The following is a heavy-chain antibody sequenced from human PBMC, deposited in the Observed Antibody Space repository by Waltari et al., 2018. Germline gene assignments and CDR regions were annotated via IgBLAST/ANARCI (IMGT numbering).Heavy chain of an antibody. D-gene: IGHD2-2*02. J-gene: IGHJ4*02. V-gene: IGHV1-69*01. CDR3: ARDRGYCSSTSCYKLDY. CDR2: IIPIFGTA. CDR1: GGTFSSYA. Sequence: QVQLVQSGAEVKKPGSSVKVSCKASGGTFSSYAISWVRQAPGQGLEWMGGIIPIFGTANYAQKFQGRGTITADESTSTAYMELSSLRSEDTAVYYCARDRGYCSSTSCYKLDYWGQGTLVTVSS.